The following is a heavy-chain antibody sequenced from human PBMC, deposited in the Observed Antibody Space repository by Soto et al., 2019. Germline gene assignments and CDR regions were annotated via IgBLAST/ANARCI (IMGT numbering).Heavy chain of an antibody. V-gene: IGHV3-30*18. CDR1: GITFSSYG. CDR3: AKDADYGDPRYYFDY. CDR2: ISYDGSNK. Sequence: QVQLVESGGGVVQPGRSLRLSCAASGITFSSYGMHWVRQAPGKGLEWVAVISYDGSNKYYADSVKGRFTISRDNSKNTLYLQMNSLRAEDTAVYYCAKDADYGDPRYYFDYWGQGTLVTVSS. D-gene: IGHD4-17*01. J-gene: IGHJ4*02.